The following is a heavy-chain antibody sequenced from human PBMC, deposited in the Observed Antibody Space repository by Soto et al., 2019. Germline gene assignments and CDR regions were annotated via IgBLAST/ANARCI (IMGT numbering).Heavy chain of an antibody. D-gene: IGHD6-6*01. CDR1: GFPFSSYA. Sequence: EVQLLESGGGLVQPGGSLRLSCAASGFPFSSYAMSWVRQAPGKGLEWVSAISGSGGSTYYADSVKGRFTISRDNSKNTLYLQMNSLRAGDTAVYYCAKDREYSSSCFDYWGQGTLVTVSS. V-gene: IGHV3-23*01. J-gene: IGHJ4*02. CDR3: AKDREYSSSCFDY. CDR2: ISGSGGST.